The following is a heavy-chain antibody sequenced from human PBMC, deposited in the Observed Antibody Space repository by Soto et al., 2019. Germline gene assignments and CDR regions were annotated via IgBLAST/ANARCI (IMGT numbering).Heavy chain of an antibody. V-gene: IGHV1-46*01. J-gene: IGHJ6*02. Sequence: ASVKVSCKASGYTFTSYYMHWVRQAPGQGLEWMGIINPSGGSTSYAQKFQGQVTISADKSISTAYLQWSSLKASDTAMYYCARLMRLQQSYYYYGMDVWGQGTTVTVSS. CDR2: INPSGGST. CDR1: GYTFTSYY. D-gene: IGHD4-4*01. CDR3: ARLMRLQQSYYYYGMDV.